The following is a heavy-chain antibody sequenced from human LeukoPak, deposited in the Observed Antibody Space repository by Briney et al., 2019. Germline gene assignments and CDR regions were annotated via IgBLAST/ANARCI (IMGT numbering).Heavy chain of an antibody. V-gene: IGHV4-59*01. J-gene: IGHJ5*02. D-gene: IGHD5/OR15-5a*01. CDR1: GGSISNYY. Sequence: SETLSLTCTVSGGSISNYYWTWIRQPPGKGLEWIGYIYNSGSTNYNPSLKSRVTISADTSENQFSLKLSSVTAADTAVYYCARDLRGYSNWFDPWGQGTLVTVSS. CDR3: ARDLRGYSNWFDP. CDR2: IYNSGST.